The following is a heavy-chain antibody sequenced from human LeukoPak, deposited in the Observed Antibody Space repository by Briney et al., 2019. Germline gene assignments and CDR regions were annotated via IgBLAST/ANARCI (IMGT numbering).Heavy chain of an antibody. J-gene: IGHJ4*02. V-gene: IGHV1-2*02. CDR1: GYTFTGYY. D-gene: IGHD1-26*01. CDR2: INPNSGGT. Sequence: ASVKVTCKASGYTFTGYYMHWVRQAPGQGLEWMGWINPNSGGTNYAQKFQGRVTMTRDTSISTAYMELSRLRSDDTAVYYCARDRYSGSYWDYWGQGTLVTVSS. CDR3: ARDRYSGSYWDY.